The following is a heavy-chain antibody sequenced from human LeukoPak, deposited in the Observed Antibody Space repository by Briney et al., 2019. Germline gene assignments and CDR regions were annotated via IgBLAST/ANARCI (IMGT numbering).Heavy chain of an antibody. J-gene: IGHJ4*02. CDR3: AREYPYGSSWYYFDY. D-gene: IGHD6-13*01. Sequence: GGSLRLSCATSGFSFSSYAMSWVRQAPGKGLEWVSAMSSSDDGRYYAASVRGRFTISRDNSKNTLYLQMNSLRAEDTAVYYCAREYPYGSSWYYFDYWGQGTLVTVSS. V-gene: IGHV3-23*01. CDR1: GFSFSSYA. CDR2: MSSSDDGR.